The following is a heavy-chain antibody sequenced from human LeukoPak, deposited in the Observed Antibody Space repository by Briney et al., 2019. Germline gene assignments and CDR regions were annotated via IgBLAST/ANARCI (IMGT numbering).Heavy chain of an antibody. V-gene: IGHV4-39*07. CDR1: GGSISSSSYY. CDR3: AREGDGDYAGGWFDP. J-gene: IGHJ5*02. D-gene: IGHD4-17*01. Sequence: ASETLSLTCIVSGGSISSSSYYWGWIRQPPGKGLEWIGEINHSGSTNYNPSLKSRVTISVDTSKNQFSLKLSSVTAADTAAYYCAREGDGDYAGGWFDPWGQGTLVTVSS. CDR2: INHSGST.